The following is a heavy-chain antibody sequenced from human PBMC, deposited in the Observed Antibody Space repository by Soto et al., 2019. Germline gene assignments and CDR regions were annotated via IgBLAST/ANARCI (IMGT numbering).Heavy chain of an antibody. Sequence: QVQLVESGGGVVQPGRSLRLSCAASGFTFSSYAMHWVRQAPGKGLEWVAVISYDGSNKYYADSVKGRFTISRDNSKNTLYLQMNSLRAEDTTMYYCARVPSSSGRAYFDYWGQGTLVTVSS. CDR2: ISYDGSNK. CDR1: GFTFSSYA. V-gene: IGHV3-30-3*01. D-gene: IGHD2-15*01. CDR3: ARVPSSSGRAYFDY. J-gene: IGHJ4*02.